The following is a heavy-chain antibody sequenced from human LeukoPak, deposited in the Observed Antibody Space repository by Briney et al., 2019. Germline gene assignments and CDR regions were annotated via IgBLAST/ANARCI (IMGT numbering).Heavy chain of an antibody. J-gene: IGHJ4*02. Sequence: GGSLRLSCSASGFTSSTYFMHWVRQAPGKGLEYVSAISSNGGSTYYADSVKGRFTISRDNSKNTLYLQMSSLRAEDTAVYHCVKDDSYYYDSSGYPHWGQGTLVTVSS. V-gene: IGHV3-64D*09. CDR3: VKDDSYYYDSSGYPH. CDR1: GFTSSTYF. D-gene: IGHD3-22*01. CDR2: ISSNGGST.